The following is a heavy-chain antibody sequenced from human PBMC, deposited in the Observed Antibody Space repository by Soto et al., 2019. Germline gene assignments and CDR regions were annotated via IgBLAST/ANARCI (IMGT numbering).Heavy chain of an antibody. J-gene: IGHJ4*03. CDR1: GDAISIDN. D-gene: IGHD2-21*02. V-gene: IGHV4-59*01. CDR2: VSNGGVN. CDR3: APRNGDCTHNHYFEY. Sequence: SETLPLTGTVSGDAISIDNCSWIRQCPGKGLGWIGHVSNGGVNYINPSLKGRVTLSTETSKNQFLLHLSSVKAADTVFSLWAPRNGDCTHNHYFEYWRHGTLFTACS.